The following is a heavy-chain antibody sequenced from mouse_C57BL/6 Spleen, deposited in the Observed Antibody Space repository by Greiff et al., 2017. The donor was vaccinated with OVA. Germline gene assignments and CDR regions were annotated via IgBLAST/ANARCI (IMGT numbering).Heavy chain of an antibody. J-gene: IGHJ2*01. Sequence: VQLQQPGAELVKPGASVKLSCKASGYTFTSYWMQWVKQRPGQGLEWIGEIDPSDSYTNYNQKFKGKATLTVDTSSSTAYMQLSSLTSEDSAVDYCARGGYFDYWGQGTTLTVSS. V-gene: IGHV1-50*01. CDR1: GYTFTSYW. CDR3: ARGGYFDY. CDR2: IDPSDSYT.